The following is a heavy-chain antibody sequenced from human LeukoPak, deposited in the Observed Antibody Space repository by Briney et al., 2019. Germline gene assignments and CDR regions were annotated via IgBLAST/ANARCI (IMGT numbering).Heavy chain of an antibody. CDR1: GFTFSSYS. Sequence: GGSLRLSCAASGFTFSSYSMNWVRQAPGKGLEWVSAISGSGGSTYYADSVKGRFTISRDNSKNTLYLQMNSLRAEDTAVYYCAKSFYGDLFDYWGQGTLVTVSS. J-gene: IGHJ4*02. CDR2: ISGSGGST. CDR3: AKSFYGDLFDY. D-gene: IGHD4-17*01. V-gene: IGHV3-23*01.